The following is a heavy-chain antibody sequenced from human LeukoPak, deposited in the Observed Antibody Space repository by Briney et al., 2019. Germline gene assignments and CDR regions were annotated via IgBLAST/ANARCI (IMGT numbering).Heavy chain of an antibody. D-gene: IGHD3-10*01. J-gene: IGHJ6*02. V-gene: IGHV4-39*01. CDR2: VHYTGST. CDR1: GGSISGDGYH. Sequence: SETLSLTCSVSGGSISGDGYHWGWIRRPPGKGLEWLGSVHYTGSTCYKTSLKSRLTVDMDTSRNQSSLRLSSVTAADTAVYYCARTSHSGYMVRGVLYYGMDVWGQGTTVTVSS. CDR3: ARTSHSGYMVRGVLYYGMDV.